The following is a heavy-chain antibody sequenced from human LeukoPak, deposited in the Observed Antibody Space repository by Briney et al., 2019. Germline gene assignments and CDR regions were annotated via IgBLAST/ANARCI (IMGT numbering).Heavy chain of an antibody. CDR1: GGSISSYY. Sequence: SETLSLTCTVSGGSISSYYWSWIRQPPGEGLEWIGYIYYSGSTNYNPSLKSRVTISVDTSKNQFSLRLSSVTAADTAVYYCARGHYDSSGYFYSWGQGTLVIVSS. D-gene: IGHD3-22*01. CDR3: ARGHYDSSGYFYS. V-gene: IGHV4-59*01. CDR2: IYYSGST. J-gene: IGHJ5*01.